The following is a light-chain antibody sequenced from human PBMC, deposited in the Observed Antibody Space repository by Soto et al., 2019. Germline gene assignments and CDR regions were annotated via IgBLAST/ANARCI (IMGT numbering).Light chain of an antibody. J-gene: IGKJ4*01. CDR1: QSINTN. CDR2: GAS. Sequence: EIVMTQSPATLSVSPGERATLSCRASQSINTNLAWYQQKRGQGPRLLIYGASSRATGTPARFSGSGSGTGFTLTISSLQSEDFAIYYCQQYNDWPLTFGGGTKVEIK. V-gene: IGKV3-15*01. CDR3: QQYNDWPLT.